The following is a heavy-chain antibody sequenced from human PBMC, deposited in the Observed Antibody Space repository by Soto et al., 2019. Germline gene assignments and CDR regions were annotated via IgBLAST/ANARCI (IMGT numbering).Heavy chain of an antibody. CDR1: GFTFSNAW. V-gene: IGHV3-15*07. J-gene: IGHJ4*02. Sequence: EVQLLESGGGLVKPGGSLRLSCAASGFTFSNAWMNWVRQAPGKGLEWVGRIKSKTDGGTTDYAAPVKGRFTISRDDSKNTLYLQMNSLKTEDTAVYYCSTEDFWSGYTLFDYWGQGTLVTVSS. CDR3: STEDFWSGYTLFDY. D-gene: IGHD3-3*01. CDR2: IKSKTDGGTT.